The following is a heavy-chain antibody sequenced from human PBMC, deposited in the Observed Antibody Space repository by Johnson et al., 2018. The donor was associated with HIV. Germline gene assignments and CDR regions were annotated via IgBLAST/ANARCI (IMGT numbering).Heavy chain of an antibody. V-gene: IGHV3-20*04. CDR1: GFKLYEYD. CDR3: ASRYGDYGLGAFDI. Sequence: VQLVESGGDVVRPGGSLRISCVASGFKLYEYDVSWVRQVPGKGLEWVSGINWSGGGTAYADSVKGRFTVSSDNAKNSLYLQMNSLRAEDTAVYYCASRYGDYGLGAFDIWGQGTMVTVSS. J-gene: IGHJ3*02. D-gene: IGHD4-17*01. CDR2: INWSGGGT.